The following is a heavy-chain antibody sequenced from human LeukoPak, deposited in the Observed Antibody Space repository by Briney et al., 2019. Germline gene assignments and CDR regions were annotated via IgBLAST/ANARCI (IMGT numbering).Heavy chain of an antibody. Sequence: SETLSLTCTVSGGSISSYYWSWIRQPPGKGLEWIGYIYYSGSTNYNPSLKGRVTISVDTSKNQFSLKLSSVTAADTAVYYCARSRSSWYDSSGYYYDPYYYYYMDVWGKGTTVTVSS. CDR1: GGSISSYY. D-gene: IGHD3-22*01. CDR3: ARSRSSWYDSSGYYYDPYYYYYMDV. CDR2: IYYSGST. V-gene: IGHV4-59*01. J-gene: IGHJ6*03.